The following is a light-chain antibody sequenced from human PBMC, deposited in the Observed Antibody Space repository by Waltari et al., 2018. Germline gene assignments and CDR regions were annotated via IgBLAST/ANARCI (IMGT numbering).Light chain of an antibody. J-gene: IGKJ4*01. CDR1: QSVSSN. V-gene: IGKV3-15*01. CDR2: GAS. CDR3: QQYNNWPRT. Sequence: EIVMTPSPAPLSVSPGERATLSCSASQSVSSNLAWYQQNPGKSPRLLIYGASTRATGIPARFSGSGSGTEFTLTISSLQSEDFAVYYCQQYNNWPRTFGGGTKVEIK.